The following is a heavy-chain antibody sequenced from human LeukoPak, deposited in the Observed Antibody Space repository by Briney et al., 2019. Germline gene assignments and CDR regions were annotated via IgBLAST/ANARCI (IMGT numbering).Heavy chain of an antibody. CDR3: ARGFDYGGSALPHDSFDI. CDR2: MYYRGST. Sequence: SETLSLTCSVSGRSINSRNYYWTWIPQPPGKGLEWIGYMYYRGSTYFDPSLTSRLTMSLDTSKKQFSLSLTSVTAAGTAVYFCARGFDYGGSALPHDSFDIWGQGTMVTVSS. D-gene: IGHD4-23*01. J-gene: IGHJ3*02. CDR1: GRSINSRNYY. V-gene: IGHV4-30-4*08.